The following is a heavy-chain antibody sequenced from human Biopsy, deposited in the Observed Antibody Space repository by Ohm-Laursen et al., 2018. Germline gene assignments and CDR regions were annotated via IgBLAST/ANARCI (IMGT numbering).Heavy chain of an antibody. CDR1: GNTFATYH. CDR3: ARAGVGSDGTDSCYYGMDV. J-gene: IGHJ6*02. D-gene: IGHD5-24*01. CDR2: ISPSGTTT. V-gene: IGHV1-46*01. Sequence: ASVKVSCKASGNTFATYHIHWVRQAPGQGLEWMGVISPSGTTTSFSQKFQGRITMTRDTSTGTVYMDLNSLGSEDTAVYYCARAGVGSDGTDSCYYGMDVWGPGTTVTVSS.